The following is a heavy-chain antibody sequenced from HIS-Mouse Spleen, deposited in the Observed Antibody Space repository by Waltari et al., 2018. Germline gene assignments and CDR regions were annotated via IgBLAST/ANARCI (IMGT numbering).Heavy chain of an antibody. V-gene: IGHV1-69*04. J-gene: IGHJ3*02. CDR2: IIPILGIA. CDR3: ARGSPERETYYYDSSGYPDAFDI. Sequence: AEVKKPGSSVKVSCKASGGTFSSYAISWVRQAPGQGLEWMGRIIPILGIANYAQKFQGRVTITADKSTSTAYMELSSLRSEDTAVYYCARGSPERETYYYDSSGYPDAFDIWGQGTMVTVSS. CDR1: GGTFSSYA. D-gene: IGHD3-22*01.